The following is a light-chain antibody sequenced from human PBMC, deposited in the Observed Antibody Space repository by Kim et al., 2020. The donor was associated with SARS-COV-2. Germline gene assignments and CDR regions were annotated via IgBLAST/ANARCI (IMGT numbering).Light chain of an antibody. Sequence: SSELTQDPAVSVALGQTVRITCQGDILRTYYASWYQQKPGQAPVLVMYAKNNRPSGIPKRFSGSSSGDTASLTITGSQAEDEADYYCNSRDSSGNPLVFGGGTQLTVL. J-gene: IGLJ2*01. CDR3: NSRDSSGNPLV. CDR2: AKN. V-gene: IGLV3-19*01. CDR1: ILRTYY.